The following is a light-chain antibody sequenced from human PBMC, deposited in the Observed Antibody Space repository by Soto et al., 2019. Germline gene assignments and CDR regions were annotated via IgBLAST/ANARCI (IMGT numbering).Light chain of an antibody. Sequence: DIQMTQSPSSVSASVGDRVTITCRASQGITNRLAWYQQKPGKAPKLLIYEASSLQSGVPSRISGSGSGTDFTLTISSLQPEDFATYYCQQANSFLITFGQGTRLEIK. CDR2: EAS. CDR1: QGITNR. CDR3: QQANSFLIT. V-gene: IGKV1D-12*01. J-gene: IGKJ5*01.